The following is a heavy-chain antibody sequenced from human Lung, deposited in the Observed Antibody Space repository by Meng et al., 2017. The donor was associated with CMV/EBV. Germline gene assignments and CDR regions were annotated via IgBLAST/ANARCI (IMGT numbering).Heavy chain of an antibody. CDR1: GFTFSSYS. D-gene: IGHD2-2*01. V-gene: IGHV3-48*04. J-gene: IGHJ6*02. CDR2: ISSSSSTI. Sequence: ETLSLXCAAPGFTFSSYSMNWVRQAPGKGLEWVSYISSSSSTIYYADSVKGRFTISRDNAKNSLYLQMNSLRAEDTAVYYCARACSSTSCLAAYYYYGMDVWGQGTXVTVSS. CDR3: ARACSSTSCLAAYYYYGMDV.